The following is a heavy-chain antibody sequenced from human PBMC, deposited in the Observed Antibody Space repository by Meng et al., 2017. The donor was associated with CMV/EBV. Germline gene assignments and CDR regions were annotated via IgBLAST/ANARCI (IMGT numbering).Heavy chain of an antibody. Sequence: SLRLSCAAAGFTVSTNYMNWVRQAPGKGLEWVSVIYRDRTTHYADSVRGRFTISRDNSKNTLYLQMSSLRAEDTAVYYCARGEIFDIWGQGTMVTVSS. CDR3: ARGEIFDI. CDR1: GFTVSTNY. CDR2: IYRDRTT. D-gene: IGHD1-26*01. J-gene: IGHJ3*02. V-gene: IGHV3-53*01.